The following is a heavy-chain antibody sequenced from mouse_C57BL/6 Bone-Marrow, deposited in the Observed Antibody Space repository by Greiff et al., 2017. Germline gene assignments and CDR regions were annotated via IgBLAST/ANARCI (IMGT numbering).Heavy chain of an antibody. Sequence: QVQLQQPGAELVKPGASVKLSCKASGYTFTSYWMQWVKQRPGQGLEWIGEIDPSDSYTNYNQKFKGKATLTVDTSSSTAYMQLSSLTSEDSAVYYCARYYDEDWFAYWGQGTLVTASA. J-gene: IGHJ3*01. V-gene: IGHV1-50*01. CDR3: ARYYDEDWFAY. D-gene: IGHD2-4*01. CDR1: GYTFTSYW. CDR2: IDPSDSYT.